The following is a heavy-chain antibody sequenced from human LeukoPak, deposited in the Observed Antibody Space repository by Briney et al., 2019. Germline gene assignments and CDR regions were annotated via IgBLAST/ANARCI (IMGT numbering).Heavy chain of an antibody. J-gene: IGHJ1*01. CDR3: VRGTGYCSSTSCYNSGEYFQH. CDR1: GYTFTGDN. CDR2: INVNSGGT. V-gene: IGHV1-2*02. D-gene: IGHD2-2*02. Sequence: ASVKVSCKASGYTFTGDNIHWVRQAPRQGLEWMSWINVNSGGTNSAQNFQGRVTMTRDTSISTAYMEVSRLRSDDTAVYYCVRGTGYCSSTSCYNSGEYFQHWGQGTLVTVSS.